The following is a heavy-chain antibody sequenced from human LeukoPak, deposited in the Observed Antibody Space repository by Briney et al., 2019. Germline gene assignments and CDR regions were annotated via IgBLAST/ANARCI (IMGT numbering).Heavy chain of an antibody. CDR1: GFTFSTYA. V-gene: IGHV3-23*01. D-gene: IGHD6-19*01. Sequence: PGGSLRLSCAASGFTFSTYAMSWVRQAPGKGLEWVSSMSASGGSIYYADSVKGRFTISRDTSRNTLNLQMNSLRAEDTAVYYCARGAQWFDYWGQGTLVAVSS. CDR3: ARGAQWFDY. CDR2: MSASGGSI. J-gene: IGHJ4*02.